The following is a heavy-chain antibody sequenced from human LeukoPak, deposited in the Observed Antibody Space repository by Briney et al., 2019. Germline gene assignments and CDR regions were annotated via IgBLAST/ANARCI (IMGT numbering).Heavy chain of an antibody. J-gene: IGHJ4*02. CDR2: IKQDGSEK. V-gene: IGHV3-7*01. CDR3: ARASYSGLAVY. Sequence: GGSLRLSCAASGFTFSSYWMSWVRQAPGKGLEWVANIKQDGSEKYYVDSVKGRFTISRDNAKNSLYLQMNSLRAEDRAVYYCARASYSGLAVYWGQGTLVTVSS. D-gene: IGHD6-19*01. CDR1: GFTFSSYW.